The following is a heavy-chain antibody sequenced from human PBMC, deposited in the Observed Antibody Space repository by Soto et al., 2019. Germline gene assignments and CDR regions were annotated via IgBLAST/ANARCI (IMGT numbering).Heavy chain of an antibody. CDR3: ARSNLRLYYYYYYGMDV. Sequence: SETLSLTCTVSGGSISSDDYYWSWIRQAPGRGLEWIGYIHSSGSIYYNPSLKSRATISVDTSKNQFSLKLSSVTAADTAVYYCARSNLRLYYYYYYGMDVWGQGTTVTVSS. D-gene: IGHD6-25*01. CDR2: IHSSGSI. J-gene: IGHJ6*02. CDR1: GGSISSDDYY. V-gene: IGHV4-30-4*01.